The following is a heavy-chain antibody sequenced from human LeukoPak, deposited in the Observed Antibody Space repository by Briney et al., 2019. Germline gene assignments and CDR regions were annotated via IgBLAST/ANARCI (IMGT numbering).Heavy chain of an antibody. CDR1: GFTFSSDY. CDR3: ARNLFDP. V-gene: IGHV3-53*05. J-gene: IGHJ5*02. CDR2: SSGSR. Sequence: GGSLRLSCAASGFTFSSDYMSWVRQAPGKGLEGVSVSSGSRYYADSVKGRFSSSRDKSKNTVYLQINSLRFEDTSMYYCARNLFDPWGQGTLVTVSS.